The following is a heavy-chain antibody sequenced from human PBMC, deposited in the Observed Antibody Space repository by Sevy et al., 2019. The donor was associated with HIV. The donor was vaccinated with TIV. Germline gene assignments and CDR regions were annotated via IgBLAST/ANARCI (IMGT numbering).Heavy chain of an antibody. CDR2: IKSKTDGGTT. Sequence: GGSLRLSCAAFGFTFSNAWMSWVRQAPGKGLEWVGRIKSKTDGGTTDYAAPVKGRFTISREDSKNTLYLQMNSLKTEDTTVYYCTTESVAGLGAVFYYYGMDVWGQGTTVTVSS. CDR3: TTESVAGLGAVFYYYGMDV. CDR1: GFTFSNAW. V-gene: IGHV3-15*01. D-gene: IGHD6-19*01. J-gene: IGHJ6*02.